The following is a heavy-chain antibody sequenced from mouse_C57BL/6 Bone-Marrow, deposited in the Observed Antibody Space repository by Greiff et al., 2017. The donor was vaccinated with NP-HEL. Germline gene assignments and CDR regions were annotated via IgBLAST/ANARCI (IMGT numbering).Heavy chain of an antibody. CDR2: ILPGSGST. Sequence: QVQLQQSGAELMKPGASVKLSCKATGYTFTGYWIEWVKQRPGHGLEWIGEILPGSGSTNYNAKFKGKATFTADTSSNTAYMQLSSLTTEDSAIYYCARDPYFDYWGQGTTLTVSS. CDR3: ARDPYFDY. J-gene: IGHJ2*01. V-gene: IGHV1-9*01. CDR1: GYTFTGYW.